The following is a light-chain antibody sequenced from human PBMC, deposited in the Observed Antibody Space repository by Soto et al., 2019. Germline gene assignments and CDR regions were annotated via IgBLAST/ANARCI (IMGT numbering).Light chain of an antibody. CDR1: QSVRTN. CDR2: GAS. V-gene: IGKV3-15*01. CDR3: QQFNYWPPT. J-gene: IGKJ1*01. Sequence: ILMTQSPSTLSVSHWERVTLFCRASQSVRTNLAWHQQKPGQAPRLLIYGASTRATGIPARFSGSGSGTEFTLTISSLQSEDFALYYCQQFNYWPPTFGQGTKVDIK.